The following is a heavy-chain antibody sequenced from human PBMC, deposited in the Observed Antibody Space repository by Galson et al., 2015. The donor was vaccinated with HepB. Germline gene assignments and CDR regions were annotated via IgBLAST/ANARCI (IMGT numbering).Heavy chain of an antibody. D-gene: IGHD1-1*01. V-gene: IGHV3-23*01. CDR2: ISVSGGSR. CDR3: AKGTTNIDY. CDR1: GFTFSSLG. Sequence: SLRLSCAASGFTFSSLGMTWVRQAPGKGLECVSAISVSGGSRDYADSVKGRFPISRDNSKNMLYLQMNNLRVEDTAVYYCAKGTTNIDYWGQGTLVTVSS. J-gene: IGHJ4*02.